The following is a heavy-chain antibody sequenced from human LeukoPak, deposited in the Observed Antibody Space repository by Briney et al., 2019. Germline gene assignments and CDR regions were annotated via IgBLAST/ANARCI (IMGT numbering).Heavy chain of an antibody. CDR2: INHSGST. Sequence: PSETLSLTCAVYGGSFSGYYWSWIRQPPGKGLEWIGEINHSGSTNYNPSLKSRVTISVDTSKNQFSLKLSSVTAADTAVYYCARGLGYSSSWYVYWGQETLVTVSS. V-gene: IGHV4-34*01. CDR3: ARGLGYSSSWYVY. J-gene: IGHJ4*02. D-gene: IGHD6-13*01. CDR1: GGSFSGYY.